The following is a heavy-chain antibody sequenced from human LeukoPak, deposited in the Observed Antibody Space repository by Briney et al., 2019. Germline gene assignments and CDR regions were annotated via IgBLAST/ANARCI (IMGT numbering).Heavy chain of an antibody. CDR2: ISSSSSSYI. CDR3: ARLGYFDWLLSH. Sequence: GGSLRFSCAASGFTLSSKRMTWVRKAPGKGLEWVSSISSSSSSYIYYAASVRGRFTISRDNAKNSLYLQMNSLRAEDTAVYYCARLGYFDWLLSHWGQGTLVTVSS. V-gene: IGHV3-21*04. J-gene: IGHJ4*02. CDR1: GFTLSSKR. D-gene: IGHD3-9*01.